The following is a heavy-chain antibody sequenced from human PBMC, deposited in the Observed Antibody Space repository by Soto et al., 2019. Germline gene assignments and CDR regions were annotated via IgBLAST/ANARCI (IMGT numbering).Heavy chain of an antibody. CDR1: GFIFSSYT. CDR2: ISASSTYI. J-gene: IGHJ4*02. Sequence: EVQLVESGGGLVKPGGSLRLSCAASGFIFSSYTMNWVRQAPGKGLEWVSSISASSTYIYYADSLKGRFTISRDNAHNSLYLQVNSLTAEDTAVYYCARGWLRDPWMYWGQGTLVTVSS. D-gene: IGHD5-12*01. CDR3: ARGWLRDPWMY. V-gene: IGHV3-21*01.